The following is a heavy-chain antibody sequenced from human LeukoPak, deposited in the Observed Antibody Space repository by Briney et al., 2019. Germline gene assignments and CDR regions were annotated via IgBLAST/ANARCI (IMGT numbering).Heavy chain of an antibody. V-gene: IGHV4-59*01. Sequence: PSETLSLTCTVSGGSLSSYYWSWIRQPPGKGLEWIGYIYYSGSTTYNPSLRSRVTISVDTSKNQFSLKLSSVTAADTAVYYCARVFYYGSGTFDLWGRGTLVTVPS. D-gene: IGHD3-10*01. CDR3: ARVFYYGSGTFDL. CDR1: GGSLSSYY. CDR2: IYYSGST. J-gene: IGHJ2*01.